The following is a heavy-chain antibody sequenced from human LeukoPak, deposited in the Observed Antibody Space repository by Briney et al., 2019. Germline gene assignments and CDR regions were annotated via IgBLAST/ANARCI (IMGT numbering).Heavy chain of an antibody. CDR2: ISGSGGST. CDR3: AKDLNDYVWGSYRFIY. V-gene: IGHV3-23*01. Sequence: RGSLRLSCAASGFTFSSYAMSWVRQAPGKGLEWVSAISGSGGSTYYADSVKGRFTISRDNSKNTLYLQMNSLRAEDTAVYYCAKDLNDYVWGSYRFIYWGQGALVTVSS. CDR1: GFTFSSYA. D-gene: IGHD3-16*02. J-gene: IGHJ4*02.